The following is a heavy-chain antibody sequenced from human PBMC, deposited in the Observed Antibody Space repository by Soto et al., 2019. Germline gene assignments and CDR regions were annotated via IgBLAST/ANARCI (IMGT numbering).Heavy chain of an antibody. Sequence: SETLSLTCAVYGGSFSGYYWSWIRQPPGKGLEWIGEINHSGSTNYNPSLKSRVTISVDTSKNQFSLKLSSVTAADTAVCYCARVQRYCSSTSCYLWYFDYWGQGTLVTVSS. D-gene: IGHD2-2*01. V-gene: IGHV4-34*01. J-gene: IGHJ4*02. CDR3: ARVQRYCSSTSCYLWYFDY. CDR1: GGSFSGYY. CDR2: INHSGST.